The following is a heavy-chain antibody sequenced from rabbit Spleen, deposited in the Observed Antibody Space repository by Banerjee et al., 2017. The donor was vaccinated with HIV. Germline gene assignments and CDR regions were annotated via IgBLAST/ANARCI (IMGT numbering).Heavy chain of an antibody. D-gene: IGHD2-1*01. CDR3: VREDDYGNMFDL. J-gene: IGHJ4*01. CDR2: IYTGGGIT. CDR1: GFDFSNYW. Sequence: QEQLVESGGGLVQPGGSLTLSCKASGFDFSNYWMSWVRQAPGKGLEWIGIIYTGGGITYYASWVNGRFTISSHNAQNTVSLQMNSLAAADTATYFCVREDDYGNMFDLWGQGTLVTVS. V-gene: IGHV1S47*01.